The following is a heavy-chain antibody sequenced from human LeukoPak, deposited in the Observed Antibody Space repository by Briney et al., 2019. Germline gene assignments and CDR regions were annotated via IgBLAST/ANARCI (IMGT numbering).Heavy chain of an antibody. CDR1: GGSISSGSYY. CDR2: IYTSGST. V-gene: IGHV4-61*02. CDR3: ARDYPPWGYLH. Sequence: KTSETLSLTCTVSGGSISSGSYYWSWIRQPAGKGLEWIGRIYTSGSTNYNPSLKSRVTISVDTSKNQFSLKLSSVTAADTAVYYCARDYPPWGYLHWGQGTLVTVSS. D-gene: IGHD3-16*01. J-gene: IGHJ4*02.